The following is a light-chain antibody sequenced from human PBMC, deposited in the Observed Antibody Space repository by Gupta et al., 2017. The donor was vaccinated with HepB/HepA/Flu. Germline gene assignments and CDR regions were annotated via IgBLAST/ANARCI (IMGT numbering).Light chain of an antibody. Sequence: QSALTPPASVSGPPGQSITISCTGTSSDVGYYDLVSWYQQYPGKAPKLMIYGVDKRPAGVSNRFSGSRSGNTASLTISGLQAEDEADYYCCSYAGSRTYVFGTGTKVT. CDR2: GVD. CDR3: CSYAGSRTYV. CDR1: SSDVGYYDL. V-gene: IGLV2-23*02. J-gene: IGLJ1*01.